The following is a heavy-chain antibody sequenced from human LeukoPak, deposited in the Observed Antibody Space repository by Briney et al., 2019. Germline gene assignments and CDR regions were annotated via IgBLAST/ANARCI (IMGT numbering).Heavy chain of an antibody. D-gene: IGHD3-9*01. J-gene: IGHJ6*02. V-gene: IGHV1-18*01. Sequence: ASVKVSCKASGYSLTTYGITWVRQAPGQGLEWMGWISAYNGNTDHAQNLQGRVTMTTDTPTNTAYMELRSLRSDDTAVYYCARAPPYYDSLTGYYHPHYGMDVWGQGTTVTVSS. CDR2: ISAYNGNT. CDR1: GYSLTTYG. CDR3: ARAPPYYDSLTGYYHPHYGMDV.